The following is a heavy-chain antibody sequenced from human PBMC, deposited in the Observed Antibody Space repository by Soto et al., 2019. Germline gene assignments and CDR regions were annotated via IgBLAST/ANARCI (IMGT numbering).Heavy chain of an antibody. V-gene: IGHV3-74*03. CDR1: GFTFSTYW. J-gene: IGHJ4*02. CDR3: ASIPMVRGPSDY. D-gene: IGHD3-10*01. Sequence: PGGSLRLSCAASGFTFSTYWMHWVRQAPGKGLVWVSRINGDGTTTQYADSVKGRFTISRDNAKNTLYLQMNTLRGDDTAMYYCASIPMVRGPSDYWGQGTQVTVSS. CDR2: INGDGTTT.